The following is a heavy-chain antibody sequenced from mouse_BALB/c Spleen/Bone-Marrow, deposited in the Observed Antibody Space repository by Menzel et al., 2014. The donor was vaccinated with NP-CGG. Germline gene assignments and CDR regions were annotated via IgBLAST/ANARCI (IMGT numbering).Heavy chain of an antibody. CDR2: INPSNGRT. V-gene: IGHV1S81*02. CDR1: GHTFTNYW. J-gene: IGHJ2*01. Sequence: QVQLKESGAELVKPGASVKLSCKASGHTFTNYWMHWVKQRPGQGLEWIGEINPSNGRTNYNEKFKSKATLTVDKSSSTAYMQLSSLTSEDSAVYYCAREFDYWGQGTTLTVSS. CDR3: AREFDY.